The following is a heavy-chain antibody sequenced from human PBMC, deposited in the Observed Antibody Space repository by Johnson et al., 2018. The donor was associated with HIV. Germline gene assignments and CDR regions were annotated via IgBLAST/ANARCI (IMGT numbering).Heavy chain of an antibody. J-gene: IGHJ3*02. CDR2: ISWNGATP. CDR3: AKDIASGYTNGGTLDI. D-gene: IGHD6-19*01. Sequence: VQLVESGGGLVQPGGSLRLSCAASGFSFDDYGMSWVRQAPGRGLEWVSGISWNGATPRSADSVKGRFTISRDNAKAFLYLQLNSLRAEDTAVYYCAKDIASGYTNGGTLDIWGQGTMVTVSS. CDR1: GFSFDDYG. V-gene: IGHV3-20*04.